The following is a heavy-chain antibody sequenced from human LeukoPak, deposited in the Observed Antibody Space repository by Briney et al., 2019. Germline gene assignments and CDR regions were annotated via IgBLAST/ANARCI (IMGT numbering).Heavy chain of an antibody. CDR3: ARDSPPYYDFWSGYYDY. J-gene: IGHJ4*02. V-gene: IGHV3-30*02. Sequence: GGSLRLSCAASGFTFSSYGMHWVRQAPGKGLEWVAFIRYDGSNEYYADSVKGRFTISRDNSKNTLYLQMNSLRAEDTAVYYCARDSPPYYDFWSGYYDYWGQGTLVTVSS. CDR2: IRYDGSNE. D-gene: IGHD3-3*01. CDR1: GFTFSSYG.